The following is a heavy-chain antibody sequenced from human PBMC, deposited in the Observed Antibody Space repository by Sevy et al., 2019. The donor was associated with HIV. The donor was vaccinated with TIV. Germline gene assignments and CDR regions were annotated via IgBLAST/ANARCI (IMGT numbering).Heavy chain of an antibody. V-gene: IGHV1-2*02. J-gene: IGHJ4*02. CDR3: ARMGDYFDSSGYYPIKY. CDR2: INPNTGGT. Sequence: ASVKVSCKASGYTFTGYYVHWLRQAPGQGLEWMGWINPNTGGTYFAKKFQDRVSMTTGTSITTAYMELSGLRFDDTAVHYCARMGDYFDSSGYYPIKYWGQGTLVTVSS. D-gene: IGHD3-22*01. CDR1: GYTFTGYY.